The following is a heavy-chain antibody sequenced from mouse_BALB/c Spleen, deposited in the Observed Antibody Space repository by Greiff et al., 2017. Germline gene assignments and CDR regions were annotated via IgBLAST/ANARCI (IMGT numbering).Heavy chain of an antibody. CDR2: IDPANGNT. D-gene: IGHD2-4*01. CDR3: ARMKITGDYYAMDY. V-gene: IGHV14-3*02. CDR1: GFNIKDTY. J-gene: IGHJ4*01. Sequence: VHVKQSGAELVKPGASVKLSCTASGFNIKDTYMHWVKQRPEQGLEWIGRIDPANGNTKYDPKFQGKATITADTSSNTAYLQLSSLTSEDTAVYYCARMKITGDYYAMDYWGQGTSVTVSS.